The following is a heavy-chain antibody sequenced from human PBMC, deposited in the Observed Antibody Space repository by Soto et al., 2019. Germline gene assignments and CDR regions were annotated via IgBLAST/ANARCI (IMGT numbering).Heavy chain of an antibody. V-gene: IGHV1-69*06. CDR2: IIPIFGTA. CDR3: ARGEGPEYSSSWGPLGY. J-gene: IGHJ4*02. Sequence: QVQLVQSGAEVKKPGSSVKVSCKASGGTFSSYAISWVRQAPGQGLEWMGGIIPIFGTANYAQKFQGRVTITAYKSTSTAYMELSSLRSEDTAVYYCARGEGPEYSSSWGPLGYWGQGTLVTVSS. CDR1: GGTFSSYA. D-gene: IGHD6-13*01.